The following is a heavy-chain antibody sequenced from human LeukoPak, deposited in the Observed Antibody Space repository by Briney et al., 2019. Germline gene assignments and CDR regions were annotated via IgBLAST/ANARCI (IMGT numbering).Heavy chain of an antibody. Sequence: GGSLRLSCAVSGFTFSDYYMSWIRQAPGKGLEWVSYISSSGSTIYYADSVKGRFTISRDNAKNSLYLQMNSLRAEDTAVYYCVRDDRGIAVGSRDHGAQGTLVTVSS. V-gene: IGHV3-11*01. CDR2: ISSSGSTI. J-gene: IGHJ4*02. D-gene: IGHD6-19*01. CDR3: VRDDRGIAVGSRDH. CDR1: GFTFSDYY.